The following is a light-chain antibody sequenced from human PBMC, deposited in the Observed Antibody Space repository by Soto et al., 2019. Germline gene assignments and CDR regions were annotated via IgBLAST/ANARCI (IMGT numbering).Light chain of an antibody. Sequence: QSALTQPASMSGSPGQSITISCTGTSSDVGGYNYVSWYQQHPGKAPKLVIYEVTKRPSGVSNRFSGSKSGNTASLTISGLQAEDETDYYCSSYTSTNHVVFGGGTKLTVL. V-gene: IGLV2-14*01. CDR1: SSDVGGYNY. CDR3: SSYTSTNHVV. J-gene: IGLJ2*01. CDR2: EVT.